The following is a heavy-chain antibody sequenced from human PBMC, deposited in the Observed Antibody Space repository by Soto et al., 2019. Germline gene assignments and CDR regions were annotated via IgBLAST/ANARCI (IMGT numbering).Heavy chain of an antibody. CDR3: ARARYCSSPSCYSPFDY. CDR2: IYYSGNT. D-gene: IGHD2-2*01. V-gene: IGHV4-31*03. Sequence: TLSLTCTVSGGSISSGGYYWSWIRQHPGKGLEWIGYIYYSGNTYYNPSLESRVSISIDTSKRQFSLNLNSVTAADTAVYYCARARYCSSPSCYSPFDYWGQGTLVTVSS. CDR1: GGSISSGGYY. J-gene: IGHJ4*02.